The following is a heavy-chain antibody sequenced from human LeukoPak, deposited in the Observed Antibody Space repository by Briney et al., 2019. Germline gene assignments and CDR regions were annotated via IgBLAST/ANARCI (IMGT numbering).Heavy chain of an antibody. J-gene: IGHJ4*02. V-gene: IGHV3-64*01. Sequence: GGSLRLSCAASGFTFSTYAMHWVRQAPGKGLEYVSTISDNGGSTFYAHSVKGKFTISRDNSKNTLCLQMGSLRPGDMAVYYCARALIAARPDSLFDYWGQGTLVTVSS. CDR2: ISDNGGST. D-gene: IGHD6-6*01. CDR3: ARALIAARPDSLFDY. CDR1: GFTFSTYA.